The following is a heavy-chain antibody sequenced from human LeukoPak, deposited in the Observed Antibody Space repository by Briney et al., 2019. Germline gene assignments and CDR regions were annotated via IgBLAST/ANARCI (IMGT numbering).Heavy chain of an antibody. CDR3: ARGIMITFGGVIALDAFDI. V-gene: IGHV7-4-1*02. CDR2: INTNTGNP. D-gene: IGHD3-16*02. J-gene: IGHJ3*02. Sequence: ASVKVSCKASGYTFTSYAMNWVRQAPGQGLEWMGWINTNTGNPTYAQGFTGRFVFSLDTSVSTAYLQISSLKAEDTAVYYCARGIMITFGGVIALDAFDIWGQGTMVTVSS. CDR1: GYTFTSYA.